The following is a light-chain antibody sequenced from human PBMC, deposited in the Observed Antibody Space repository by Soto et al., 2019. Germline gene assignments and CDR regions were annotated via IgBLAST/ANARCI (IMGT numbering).Light chain of an antibody. CDR3: QQYTYPST. V-gene: IGKV1-5*01. CDR2: DVS. Sequence: DTQITQSPSTLSASVGDRVTITCRASQTISTWLAWYQQRPGKAPKLLIYDVSTLERGVPSRFSGSGSGTQFTLTISSLQPDDFATYYCQQYTYPSTFGQGTKVDIK. CDR1: QTISTW. J-gene: IGKJ1*01.